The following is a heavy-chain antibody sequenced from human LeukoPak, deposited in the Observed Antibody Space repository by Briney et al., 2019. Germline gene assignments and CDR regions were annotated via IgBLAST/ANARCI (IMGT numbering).Heavy chain of an antibody. Sequence: ASVKVSCKVSGYTLTELSMHWVRQAPGKGLEWMGGFDPEDGETIYAQKFQGRVTMTEDTSTDTAYMELSSLRSEDTAVYYCATGVVQTTVTTQDWYFDLWGRGTLVTVSS. CDR2: FDPEDGET. CDR1: GYTLTELS. D-gene: IGHD4-17*01. CDR3: ATGVVQTTVTTQDWYFDL. V-gene: IGHV1-24*01. J-gene: IGHJ2*01.